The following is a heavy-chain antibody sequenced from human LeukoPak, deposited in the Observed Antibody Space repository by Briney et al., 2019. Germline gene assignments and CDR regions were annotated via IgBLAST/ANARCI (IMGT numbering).Heavy chain of an antibody. J-gene: IGHJ5*02. CDR1: GGTFSSYA. CDR3: ASHKLPEGNCSSTSCYSRFDP. Sequence: SVKVSCKASGGTFSSYAISWVRQAPGQGLEWMGGIIPIFGTANYAQKFQGRVTITTDESTSTAYMELSSLRSEDTAVYYCASHKLPEGNCSSTSCYSRFDPWGQGTLVTVSS. V-gene: IGHV1-69*05. CDR2: IIPIFGTA. D-gene: IGHD2-2*01.